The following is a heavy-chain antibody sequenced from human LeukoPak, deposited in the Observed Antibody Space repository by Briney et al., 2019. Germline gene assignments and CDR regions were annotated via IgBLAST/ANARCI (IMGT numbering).Heavy chain of an antibody. CDR1: GYTFTSYY. Sequence: ASVKVSCKASGYTFTSYYMHWVRQAPGQGLEWMGIINPSGGSTSYAQKFQSRVTMTRDTSTSTVYMELSSLRSEDTAVYYCARTVGATPIDYWGQGTLVTVSS. CDR3: ARTVGATPIDY. J-gene: IGHJ4*02. CDR2: INPSGGST. D-gene: IGHD1-26*01. V-gene: IGHV1-46*01.